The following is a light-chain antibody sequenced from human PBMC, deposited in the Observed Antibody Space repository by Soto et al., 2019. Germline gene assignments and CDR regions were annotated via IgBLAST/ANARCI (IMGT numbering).Light chain of an antibody. Sequence: DTQMTQSPSSLSASVGDRISITCRASQTVSTYLNWYQQKPGKAPTLLISATSTLQSGVPSRFSRSGSGTEFTLTITSLQPEDFATYYCQQTYTTPRTFGQGTKVAIK. J-gene: IGKJ1*01. CDR1: QTVSTY. CDR2: ATS. CDR3: QQTYTTPRT. V-gene: IGKV1-39*01.